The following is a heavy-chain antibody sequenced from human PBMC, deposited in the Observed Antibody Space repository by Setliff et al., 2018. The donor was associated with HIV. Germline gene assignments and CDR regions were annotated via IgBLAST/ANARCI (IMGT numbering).Heavy chain of an antibody. CDR3: ARGALLAVFDFDH. CDR1: GGTFSNYA. CDR2: INVGNGDT. D-gene: IGHD3-10*01. Sequence: ASVKVSCKASGGTFSNYAISWVRQAPGQGLEWMGWINVGNGDTKYSQELQGRITITRDTSANTAYMELSSLRSDDTAIYFCARGALLAVFDFDHWGHGTLVTVSS. J-gene: IGHJ4*01. V-gene: IGHV1-3*01.